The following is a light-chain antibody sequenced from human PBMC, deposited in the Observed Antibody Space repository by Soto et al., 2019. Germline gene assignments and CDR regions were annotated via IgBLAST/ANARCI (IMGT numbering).Light chain of an antibody. CDR2: DAS. CDR1: QSVNTL. V-gene: IGKV3-11*01. Sequence: EIVLTQSPATMSLSPGVRATLSHRSSQSVNTLLAWYQQRPGQAPRLLIYDASNRATGIPARFSGSGSGTEFTLTISSLESEDFAVYYCQQRSNWPTLTVGQGTRVEIK. CDR3: QQRSNWPTLT. J-gene: IGKJ5*01.